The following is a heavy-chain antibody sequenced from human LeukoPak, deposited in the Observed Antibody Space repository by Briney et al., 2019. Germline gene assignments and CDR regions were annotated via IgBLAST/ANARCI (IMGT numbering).Heavy chain of an antibody. V-gene: IGHV3-23*01. J-gene: IGHJ4*02. D-gene: IGHD2-15*01. Sequence: GGSLRLSCAASGFTFRSYALSWVRQAPGKGLEWVSGISNTGAGYYADSVKGRFTTSRDNSMDTLYLQMNSLRVKDTAIYYCAKPPHYCGGGSCYSGLDDWGQGTRVTVST. CDR3: AKPPHYCGGGSCYSGLDD. CDR1: GFTFRSYA. CDR2: ISNTGAG.